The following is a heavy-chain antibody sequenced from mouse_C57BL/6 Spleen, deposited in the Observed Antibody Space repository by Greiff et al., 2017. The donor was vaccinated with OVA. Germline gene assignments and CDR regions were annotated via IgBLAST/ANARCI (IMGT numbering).Heavy chain of an antibody. CDR3: ARDRDYYGMGAWFAY. J-gene: IGHJ3*01. Sequence: EVKVEESGGGLVKPGGSLKLSCAASGFTFSSYAMSWVRQTPEKRLEWVATISDGGSYTYYPDNVKGRFTISRDNAKNNLYLQMSHLKSEDTAMYYCARDRDYYGMGAWFAYWGQGTLVTVSA. D-gene: IGHD1-1*01. V-gene: IGHV5-4*01. CDR1: GFTFSSYA. CDR2: ISDGGSYT.